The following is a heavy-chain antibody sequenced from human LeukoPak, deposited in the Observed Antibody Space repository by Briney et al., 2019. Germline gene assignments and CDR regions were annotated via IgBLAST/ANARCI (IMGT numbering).Heavy chain of an antibody. Sequence: GESLKISCKGSGYSFTSYWIAWVRQMPGKGLEWMGIIYPGDSDTRYSPSFQGQVTISADKSISTAYLQWSSLKASDTAMYYCARGRGYCSGGSCNYFDYWGQGTLVTVSS. D-gene: IGHD2-15*01. CDR1: GYSFTSYW. CDR3: ARGRGYCSGGSCNYFDY. J-gene: IGHJ4*02. V-gene: IGHV5-51*01. CDR2: IYPGDSDT.